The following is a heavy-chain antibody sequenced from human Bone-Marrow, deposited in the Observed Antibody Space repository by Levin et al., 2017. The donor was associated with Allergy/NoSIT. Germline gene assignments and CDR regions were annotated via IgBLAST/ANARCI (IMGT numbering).Heavy chain of an antibody. CDR2: IYYSGST. D-gene: IGHD2-15*01. CDR1: GGSISSSSYY. CDR3: ARVWGYCSGGSCYRLNYFDY. Sequence: SETLSLTCTVSGGSISSSSYYWGWVRQPPGKGLEWIGNIYYSGSTYYNPSLKSRVTISLDTSKNQFSLKLRSVTAADTAVYYCARVWGYCSGGSCYRLNYFDYWGQGTLVTVSS. J-gene: IGHJ4*02. V-gene: IGHV4-39*07.